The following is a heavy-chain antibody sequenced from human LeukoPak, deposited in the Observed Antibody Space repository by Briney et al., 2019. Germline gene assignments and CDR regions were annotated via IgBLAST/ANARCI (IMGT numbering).Heavy chain of an antibody. CDR3: ARVVYGGNSYFDY. CDR1: GGSLSHYY. J-gene: IGHJ4*02. Sequence: SETLSLTCAVYGGSLSHYYWSWIRQPPGKGLEWIGEINHSGSTNYNPSLRSRVTISVDTSKNQFSLKLSSVTAADTAVYYCARVVYGGNSYFDYWGQGTLVTVSS. D-gene: IGHD4-23*01. CDR2: INHSGST. V-gene: IGHV4-34*01.